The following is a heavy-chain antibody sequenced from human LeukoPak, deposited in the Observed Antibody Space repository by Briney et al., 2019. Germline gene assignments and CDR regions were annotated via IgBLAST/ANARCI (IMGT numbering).Heavy chain of an antibody. CDR3: AKHTGGILRSFDY. CDR1: GFTFSSYA. J-gene: IGHJ4*02. D-gene: IGHD1-14*01. V-gene: IGHV3-23*01. Sequence: GGSLRLSCAASGFTFSSYALSWVRQAPGKGLEWVSGIFIHGDETYHAESVKGRFTTSRDNSKSTLYLQMNSLRADDTAVYYCAKHTGGILRSFDYWGQGTLVTVSS. CDR2: IFIHGDET.